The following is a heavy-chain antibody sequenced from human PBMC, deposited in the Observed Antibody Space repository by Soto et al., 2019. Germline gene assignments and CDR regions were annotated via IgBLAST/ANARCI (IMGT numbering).Heavy chain of an antibody. CDR2: IDPNSGGT. CDR3: ARAQRWLQSGYYGMDV. CDR1: GYTFTGYY. D-gene: IGHD5-12*01. J-gene: IGHJ6*02. Sequence: QVQLVQSGAEVKKPGASVKVSCKASGYTFTGYYMHWVRQAPGQGLEWMGWIDPNSGGTNYGQKFQGWVTMTRDTSISTAYMELSRLRCDDTAVYYCARAQRWLQSGYYGMDVWGQGTTVTVSS. V-gene: IGHV1-2*04.